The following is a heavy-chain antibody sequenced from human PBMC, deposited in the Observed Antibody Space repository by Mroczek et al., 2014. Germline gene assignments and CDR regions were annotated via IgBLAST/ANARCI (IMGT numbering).Heavy chain of an antibody. CDR2: IYYSGST. CDR3: ARDHVVVPAARGMYYYYYMDV. CDR1: GGSISSYY. V-gene: IGHV4-59*01. Sequence: QVQLQESGPGLVKPSETLSLTCTVSGGSISSYYWSWIRQPPGKGLEWIGYIYYSGSTNYNPSLKSRVTISVDTSKNQFSLKLSSVTAADTAVYYCARDHVVVPAARGMYYYYYMDVWGKGTTVTVSS. J-gene: IGHJ6*03. D-gene: IGHD2-2*01.